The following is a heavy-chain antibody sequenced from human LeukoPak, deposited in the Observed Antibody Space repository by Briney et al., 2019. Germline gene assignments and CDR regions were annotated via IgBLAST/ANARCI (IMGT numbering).Heavy chain of an antibody. J-gene: IGHJ5*02. Sequence: PSETLSLTCAVCGGSFSGYYWSWIRQPPGKGLEWIGEINHSGSTNYNPSLKSRVTISVDTSKNQFSLKLSSVTAADTAVYYCARERRYGRRFDPWGQGTLVTVSS. CDR3: ARERRYGRRFDP. CDR2: INHSGST. D-gene: IGHD2-15*01. CDR1: GGSFSGYY. V-gene: IGHV4-34*01.